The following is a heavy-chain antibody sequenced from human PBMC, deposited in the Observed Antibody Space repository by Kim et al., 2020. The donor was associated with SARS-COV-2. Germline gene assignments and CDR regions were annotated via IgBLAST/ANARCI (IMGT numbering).Heavy chain of an antibody. D-gene: IGHD3-10*01. J-gene: IGHJ5*02. Sequence: SETLSLTCAVYGGSFSGYYWSWIRQPPGKGLEWIGEINHSGSTNYNPSLKSRVTISVDTSKNQFSLKLSSVTAADTAVYYCARGGTMVRGAARRFDPWGQGTLVTVSS. CDR3: ARGGTMVRGAARRFDP. V-gene: IGHV4-34*01. CDR2: INHSGST. CDR1: GGSFSGYY.